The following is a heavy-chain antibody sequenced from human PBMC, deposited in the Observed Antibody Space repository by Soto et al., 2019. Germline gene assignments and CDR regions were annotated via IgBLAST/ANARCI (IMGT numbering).Heavy chain of an antibody. Sequence: ASVKVSCKASGYTFTSYGISWVRQAPGQGLEWMGWISAYNGNTNYAQKLQGRVTMTTDTSTSTAYMELRSLRSDDTAVYYCARLRGTKVVGAFDIWGQGTMVTVSS. CDR3: ARLRGTKVVGAFDI. CDR1: GYTFTSYG. J-gene: IGHJ3*02. V-gene: IGHV1-18*01. CDR2: ISAYNGNT. D-gene: IGHD1-1*01.